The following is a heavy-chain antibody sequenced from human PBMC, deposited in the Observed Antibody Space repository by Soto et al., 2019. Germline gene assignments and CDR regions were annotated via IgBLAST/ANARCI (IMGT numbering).Heavy chain of an antibody. D-gene: IGHD2-21*01. CDR3: ARGGCGGECSFDY. CDR2: INPSGGDT. CDR1: GYTFTSHY. J-gene: IGHJ4*02. V-gene: IGHV1-46*01. Sequence: ASVKVSCKASGYTFTSHYIHWVRQAPGQGLEWMGIINPSGGDTTYAQQFQGRVTMTRDTSTRTVYMELSSLRSEDTAVYYCARGGCGGECSFDYWGQGTLVTVSS.